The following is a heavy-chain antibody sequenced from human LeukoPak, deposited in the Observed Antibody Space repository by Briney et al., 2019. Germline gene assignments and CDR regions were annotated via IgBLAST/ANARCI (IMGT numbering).Heavy chain of an antibody. CDR2: ISYTGSA. CDR3: ARQSNSGSSYVGHYYYMDV. V-gene: IGHV4-59*01. CDR1: GGSISNYD. D-gene: IGHD1-26*01. Sequence: SETLSLICTVSGGSISNYDWSWISQSPGKGLEWIGHISYTGSANYKPSLKSRVAISVGSSNNQFSLDLSSVTAADTAVYYCARQSNSGSSYVGHYYYMDVWGKGTTVTVSS. J-gene: IGHJ6*03.